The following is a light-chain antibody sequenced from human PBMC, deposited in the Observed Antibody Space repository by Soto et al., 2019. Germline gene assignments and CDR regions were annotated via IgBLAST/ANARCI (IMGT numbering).Light chain of an antibody. Sequence: EIVLTQPPGTLSLSPGERATLSCRASQSVSSSYLAWYQQKPGQAPRLLIYGASSRATGIPDRFSGSGSGTDFTLTISRREPEDFAVYYCQQHGSSPPITFGQGTRLEIK. J-gene: IGKJ5*01. CDR1: QSVSSSY. CDR3: QQHGSSPPIT. V-gene: IGKV3-20*01. CDR2: GAS.